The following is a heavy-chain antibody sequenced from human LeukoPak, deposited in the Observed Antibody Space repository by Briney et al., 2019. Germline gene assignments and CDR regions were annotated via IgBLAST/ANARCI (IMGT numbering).Heavy chain of an antibody. CDR3: ASRLYCSNTRCRNFPFAY. D-gene: IGHD2-2*01. CDR2: IIPIFGTA. Sequence: SVKVSCKASGGTFISYAINWVRQAPGQGREWMGGIIPIFGTANYAQKFQDRVTITADESTSTAYMELSSLRSEDTAIYYCASRLYCSNTRCRNFPFAYWGQGTLVTVSS. J-gene: IGHJ4*02. CDR1: GGTFISYA. V-gene: IGHV1-69*01.